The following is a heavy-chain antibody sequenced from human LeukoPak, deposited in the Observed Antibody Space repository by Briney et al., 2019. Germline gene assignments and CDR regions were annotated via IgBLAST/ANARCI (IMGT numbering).Heavy chain of an antibody. D-gene: IGHD1-26*01. J-gene: IGHJ2*01. Sequence: GGSLRLSCAASGFTFSSYGMHWVRQAPGKGLEWVAFIRYDGSNKYYADSVKGRFTISRDNSKNTLYLQMNSLRAEDTAVYYCAKDWARGARVNWYFDLWGRGTLVTVSS. CDR2: IRYDGSNK. CDR1: GFTFSSYG. V-gene: IGHV3-30*02. CDR3: AKDWARGARVNWYFDL.